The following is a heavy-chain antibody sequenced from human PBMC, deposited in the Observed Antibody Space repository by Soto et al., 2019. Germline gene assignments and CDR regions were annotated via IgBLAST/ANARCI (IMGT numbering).Heavy chain of an antibody. CDR3: ARGVSNSGAYFTGPSAYDL. Sequence: QVQLVQSGAVVKKPGSSVEVSCKASGGTFNGYGISWVRQAPGQGLEWMGGTVPVFDTSKYAPRFQGRVTIPADKSTSTAYMELSSLRSEDTAIYFCARGVSNSGAYFTGPSAYDLWGQGTLVIVSS. J-gene: IGHJ3*01. D-gene: IGHD1-26*01. CDR1: GGTFNGYG. CDR2: TVPVFDTS. V-gene: IGHV1-69*06.